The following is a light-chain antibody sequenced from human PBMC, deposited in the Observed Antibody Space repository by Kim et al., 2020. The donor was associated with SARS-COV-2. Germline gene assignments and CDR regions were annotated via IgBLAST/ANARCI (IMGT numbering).Light chain of an antibody. CDR3: CSYAGSSTLL. CDR2: EVS. V-gene: IGLV2-23*02. J-gene: IGLJ2*01. CDR1: GSEFGCYNL. Sequence: GQSITLSFPGTGSEFGCYNLVPWYQQHPGKAPKLLFYEVSKRPSGVSNRFSGSKSGNTASLTISGLQAEDEADYYCCSYAGSSTLLFGGGTQLTVL.